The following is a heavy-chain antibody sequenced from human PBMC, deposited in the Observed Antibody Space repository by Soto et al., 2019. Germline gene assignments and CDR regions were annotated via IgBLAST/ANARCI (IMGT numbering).Heavy chain of an antibody. CDR1: GASISSTRFS. J-gene: IGHJ5*02. CDR2: IYNTGRT. Sequence: SETLSLTCSVSGASISSTRFSWDWIRQPPGKGLEWIAGIYNTGRTSYNASLKSRVTISVDMSKNQFSLTLTSVTAADTAFYHCARYDAWGRGTLVTVSS. V-gene: IGHV4-39*01. CDR3: ARYDA.